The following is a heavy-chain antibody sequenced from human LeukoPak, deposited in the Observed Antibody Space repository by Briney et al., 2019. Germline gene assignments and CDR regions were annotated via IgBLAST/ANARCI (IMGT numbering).Heavy chain of an antibody. J-gene: IGHJ5*02. CDR3: ARGRGSFYPWFDL. CDR2: IYSGGST. Sequence: GGSLRLSCAASGFTVSSNYMSWVRQAPGKGLEWVSVIYSGGSTYYADSVKGRFTFSRDNSKNTLYLQMSSLSAEDTAVYYCARGRGSFYPWFDLWGQGTLVTVSS. V-gene: IGHV3-66*02. CDR1: GFTVSSNY. D-gene: IGHD1-26*01.